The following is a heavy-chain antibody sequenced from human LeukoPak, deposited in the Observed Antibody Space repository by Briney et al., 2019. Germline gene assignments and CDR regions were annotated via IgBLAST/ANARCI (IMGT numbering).Heavy chain of an antibody. CDR1: GFTFSSYG. Sequence: GGSLRLSCAASGFTFSSYGMHWVRQAPGKGLEWVAFIRYDGSNKYYADSVKGRFTISRDNSKNTLYLQMNSLRAEDTAVYYCARDLPDYDFWSGSSGDIWGQGTMVTVSS. CDR2: IRYDGSNK. D-gene: IGHD3-3*01. CDR3: ARDLPDYDFWSGSSGDI. V-gene: IGHV3-30*02. J-gene: IGHJ3*02.